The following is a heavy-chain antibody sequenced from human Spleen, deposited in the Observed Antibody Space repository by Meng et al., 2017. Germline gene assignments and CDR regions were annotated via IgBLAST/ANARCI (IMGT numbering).Heavy chain of an antibody. CDR1: GYTFAAYW. Sequence: QVQLGQPGAEVNKPGASVKLSCKPSGYTFAAYWIHWLRQAPGQGLEWMGRIDPNNDHTQYAQNFQGRVTMTSDTSISTVYMELNGLRSDDTAVYYCARDEDISAAGKLFGDYWGQGTLVTVSS. CDR2: IDPNNDHT. D-gene: IGHD6-13*01. J-gene: IGHJ4*02. V-gene: IGHV1-2*06. CDR3: ARDEDISAAGKLFGDY.